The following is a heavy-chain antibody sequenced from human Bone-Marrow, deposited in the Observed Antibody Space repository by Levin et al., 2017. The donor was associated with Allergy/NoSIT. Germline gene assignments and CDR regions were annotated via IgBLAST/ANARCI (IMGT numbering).Heavy chain of an antibody. J-gene: IGHJ4*02. CDR1: GGSISSTSDY. D-gene: IGHD2-21*02. Sequence: ESLKISCTVSGGSISSTSDYWGWVRQPPGKGLEWIGSFYFSGNTYYNPSLKSRVTISVDTSKSQFSLRLRSVTAADTAVYYCARQPMVTGTFDYWGQGTPVTVSS. V-gene: IGHV4-39*01. CDR2: FYFSGNT. CDR3: ARQPMVTGTFDY.